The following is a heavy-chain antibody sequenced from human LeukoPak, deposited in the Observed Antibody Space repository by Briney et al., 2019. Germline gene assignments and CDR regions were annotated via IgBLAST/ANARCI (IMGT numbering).Heavy chain of an antibody. CDR2: ISSSSSYI. J-gene: IGHJ3*02. CDR3: ARGYDFWSGYYTDIRARDAFDI. D-gene: IGHD3-3*01. Sequence: GGSLRLSCAASGFTFSSYSMNWVRQAPGKGLEWVSSISSSSSYIYYADSVKGRFTISRDNAKNSLYLQMNSLRAEDTAVYYCARGYDFWSGYYTDIRARDAFDIWGQGTMVTVSS. CDR1: GFTFSSYS. V-gene: IGHV3-21*01.